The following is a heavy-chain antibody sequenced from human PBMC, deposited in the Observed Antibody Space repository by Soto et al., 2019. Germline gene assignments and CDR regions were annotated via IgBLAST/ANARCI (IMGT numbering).Heavy chain of an antibody. CDR1: GFTFSSYG. D-gene: IGHD6-19*01. CDR2: ISYDGSNK. V-gene: IGHV3-30*18. J-gene: IGHJ4*02. CDR3: AKGAQWLVRTNYFDY. Sequence: QVQLVESGGGVVQPGRSLRLSCAASGFTFSSYGMHWVRQAPGKGLEWVAVISYDGSNKYYADSVKGRFTISRDNSXTTLYLQMNSLRAEDTAVYYCAKGAQWLVRTNYFDYWGQGTLVTVSS.